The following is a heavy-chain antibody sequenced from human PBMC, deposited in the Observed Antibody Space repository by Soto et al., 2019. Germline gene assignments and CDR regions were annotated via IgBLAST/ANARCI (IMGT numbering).Heavy chain of an antibody. CDR2: ISPYNGDT. Sequence: GASVKVSCKASGYGFTNYDISWVRQAPGQGLEWMGWISPYNGDTNYAQKLQGRVTMTTDTSTSTAYMELRSLRSDDTAVYYCARYCSSTSCDHYFDYWGQGTLVTVSS. V-gene: IGHV1-18*01. CDR3: ARYCSSTSCDHYFDY. J-gene: IGHJ4*02. CDR1: GYGFTNYD. D-gene: IGHD2-2*01.